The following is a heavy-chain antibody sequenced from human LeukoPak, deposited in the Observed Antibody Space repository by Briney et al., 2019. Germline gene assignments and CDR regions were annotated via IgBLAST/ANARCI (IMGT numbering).Heavy chain of an antibody. CDR2: ISYDGSNK. Sequence: GGSLRLSCAASGFTFSSYAMHWVRQAPGKGLEWVAVISYDGSNKYYADSVKGRFTISRDNSKNTLYLQMNSLRAEDTAVYYSARDDLLWFGEFSPDYWGQGTLVTVSS. D-gene: IGHD3-10*01. J-gene: IGHJ4*02. CDR3: ARDDLLWFGEFSPDY. V-gene: IGHV3-30-3*01. CDR1: GFTFSSYA.